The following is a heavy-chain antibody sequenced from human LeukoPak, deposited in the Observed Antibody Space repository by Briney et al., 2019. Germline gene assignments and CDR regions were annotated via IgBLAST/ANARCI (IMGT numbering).Heavy chain of an antibody. CDR3: ARGSVGELVGYYYYYGMDV. D-gene: IGHD3-10*01. V-gene: IGHV5-51*01. CDR1: GYSFTSYW. CDR2: IYPGDSDT. J-gene: IGHJ6*02. Sequence: GESLKISCKGSGYSFTSYWIGWVRQMPGKGLEWMGIIYPGDSDTRYSPSFQGQVTISADKSISTAYLQWSSLKASDTAMYYCARGSVGELVGYYYYYGMDVWGQGTTVTVSS.